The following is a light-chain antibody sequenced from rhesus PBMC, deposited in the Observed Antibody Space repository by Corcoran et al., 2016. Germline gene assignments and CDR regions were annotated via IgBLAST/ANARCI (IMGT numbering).Light chain of an antibody. CDR1: QSLLHSNGNTY. CDR3: MQSTKDPRT. J-gene: IGKJ1*01. V-gene: IGKV2S2*01. CDR2: KVS. Sequence: DIVMTQTPLSLPVTPGEPASISCRSSQSLLHSNGNTYLDWYLQKPGQFPRLLIFKVSNRESGVPDRFSGSGSGTDFTLKISRVEPEDVGVYYCMQSTKDPRTFGQGTKVEIK.